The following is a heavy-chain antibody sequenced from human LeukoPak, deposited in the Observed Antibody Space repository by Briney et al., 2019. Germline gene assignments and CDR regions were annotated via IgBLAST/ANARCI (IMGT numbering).Heavy chain of an antibody. V-gene: IGHV4-59*01. D-gene: IGHD3-10*01. CDR1: GGSISSYY. CDR2: IYYSGST. J-gene: IGHJ6*02. Sequence: SETLSLTCTVSGGSISSYYWSWIRQPPGKGLEWIGYIYYSGSTNYKPSLKSRVIISVDTSKNQFSLKLSPVTAADTAVYYCARGDGSLYGMDVWGQGTTVTVSS. CDR3: ARGDGSLYGMDV.